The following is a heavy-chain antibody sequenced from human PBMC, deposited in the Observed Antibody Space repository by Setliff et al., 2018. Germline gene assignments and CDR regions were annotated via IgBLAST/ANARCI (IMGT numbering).Heavy chain of an antibody. CDR2: INWDGRST. CDR3: ARTAGSSSASGFDY. V-gene: IGHV3-20*01. J-gene: IGHJ4*02. Sequence: PGGSLRLSCAASGFTFDAHGMNWVRQAPGKGLEWVSTINWDGRSTGYSDSVKGRFTISRDNAKNTLYLQLNSLRGEDTALYHCARTAGSSSASGFDYWGQGTLVTVSS. D-gene: IGHD2-15*01. CDR1: GFTFDAHG.